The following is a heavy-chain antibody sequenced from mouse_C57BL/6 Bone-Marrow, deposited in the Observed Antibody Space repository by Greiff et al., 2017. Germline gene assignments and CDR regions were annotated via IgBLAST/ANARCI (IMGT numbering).Heavy chain of an antibody. Sequence: QVQLQQSGAELVRPGTSVKMSCKASGYTFTNYWIGWAKQRPGHGLEWIGDNYPGGGYTNYNEKFKGKATLTADKSSSTAYMQFSSLTSEDSAIYYCARNQATFLFDYWGQGTTLTVSS. CDR2: NYPGGGYT. D-gene: IGHD3-2*02. J-gene: IGHJ2*01. V-gene: IGHV1-63*01. CDR3: ARNQATFLFDY. CDR1: GYTFTNYW.